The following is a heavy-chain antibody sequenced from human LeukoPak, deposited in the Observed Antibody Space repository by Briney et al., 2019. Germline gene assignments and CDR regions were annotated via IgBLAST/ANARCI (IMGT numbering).Heavy chain of an antibody. CDR1: GYTFTSYD. CDR2: MNPNSGNT. CDR3: ARASLNYDFWSGYIPHFDY. V-gene: IGHV1-8*03. Sequence: GASVKVSCKASGYTFTSYDINWVRQATGQGLEWMGWMNPNSGNTGYAQKFQGRVTITRNTSISTAYMELSSLRSEDTAVYYCARASLNYDFWSGYIPHFDYWGQGTLVTVSS. D-gene: IGHD3-3*01. J-gene: IGHJ4*02.